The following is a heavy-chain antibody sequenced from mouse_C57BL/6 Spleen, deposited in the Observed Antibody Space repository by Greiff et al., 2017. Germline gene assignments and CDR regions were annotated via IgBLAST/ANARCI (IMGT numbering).Heavy chain of an antibody. J-gene: IGHJ4*01. CDR3: ARRTTVEAMDY. V-gene: IGHV1-82*01. D-gene: IGHD1-1*01. Sequence: QLQQSVPELVKPGASVKISCKASGYAFSSSWMNWVKQRHGKGLEWIGRIYPGDGDTNYNGKFKGKATLTADKSSSTAYMQLSSLTSEDSAVYYCARRTTVEAMDYWGQGTSVTVSS. CDR1: GYAFSSSW. CDR2: IYPGDGDT.